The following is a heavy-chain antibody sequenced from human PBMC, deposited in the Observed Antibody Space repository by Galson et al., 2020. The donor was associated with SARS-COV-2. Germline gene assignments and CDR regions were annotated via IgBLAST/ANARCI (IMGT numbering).Heavy chain of an antibody. Sequence: GESLKISCAASGFTFSSYAMSWVRQAPGKGLEWVSAISGSGGSTYYADSVKGRFTISRDNSKNTLYLQMNSLRAEDTAVYYCAKATGVEGFDPWGQGTLVTVSS. J-gene: IGHJ5*02. V-gene: IGHV3-23*01. CDR3: AKATGVEGFDP. D-gene: IGHD2-8*01. CDR2: ISGSGGST. CDR1: GFTFSSYA.